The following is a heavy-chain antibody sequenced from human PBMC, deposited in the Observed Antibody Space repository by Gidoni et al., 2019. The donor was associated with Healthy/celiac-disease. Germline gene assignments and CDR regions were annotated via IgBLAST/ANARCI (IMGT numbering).Heavy chain of an antibody. CDR2: IYTSGST. Sequence: QVQLQESGPGLVKPSETLSRTCTVSGGSISSYYWSWIRQPAGKGLEWIGRIYTSGSTNYNPSLKSRFTMSVDTSKNQFSLKLSSVTAADTAVYYCARAPVVPAARAPFDYWGQGTLVTVSS. J-gene: IGHJ4*02. V-gene: IGHV4-4*07. CDR3: ARAPVVPAARAPFDY. D-gene: IGHD2-2*01. CDR1: GGSISSYY.